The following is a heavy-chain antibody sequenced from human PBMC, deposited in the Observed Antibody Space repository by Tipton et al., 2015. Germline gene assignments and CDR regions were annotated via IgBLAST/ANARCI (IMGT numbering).Heavy chain of an antibody. V-gene: IGHV4-31*03. CDR3: ASHTRGYLGALDY. CDR2: IYYSGDT. CDR1: GAPISSTLYY. D-gene: IGHD3-22*01. Sequence: TLSLTCTVSGAPISSTLYYWTWVRQHPGKGLEWIGYIYYSGDTYCNPSLKSRLSISLDTSKNQFSLNLSSVTAADTAVYYCASHTRGYLGALDYWGQGTLVTVSS. J-gene: IGHJ4*02.